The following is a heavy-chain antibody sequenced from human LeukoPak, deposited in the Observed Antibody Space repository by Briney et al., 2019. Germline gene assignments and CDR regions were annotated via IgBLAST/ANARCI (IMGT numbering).Heavy chain of an antibody. CDR3: PRDSRYYYDSSGRTRPFDP. Sequence: SSETLSLTCTVSGGSISSYYWSWIRQPAGKGLEWIGRIYTSGSTNYNPSLKSRVTMSVDTSKNQFSLKLSSVTAADTAVYYCPRDSRYYYDSSGRTRPFDPWGQGTLVTVSS. J-gene: IGHJ5*02. CDR1: GGSISSYY. D-gene: IGHD3-22*01. V-gene: IGHV4-4*07. CDR2: IYTSGST.